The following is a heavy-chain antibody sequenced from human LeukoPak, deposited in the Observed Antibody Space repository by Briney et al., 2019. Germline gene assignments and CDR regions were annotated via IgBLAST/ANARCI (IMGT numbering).Heavy chain of an antibody. CDR3: ARSGSELDY. D-gene: IGHD3-10*01. V-gene: IGHV3-11*01. J-gene: IGHJ4*02. CDR2: ISSDGSNM. CDR1: GGSFSGYY. Sequence: NPSETLSLTCAVYGGSFSGYYWSWIRQAPGKGLEWVSYISSDGSNMNNADSVKGRFTISRDNAKNSLYLQMNSLRAEDTAVYYCARSGSELDYWGQGTLVTVSS.